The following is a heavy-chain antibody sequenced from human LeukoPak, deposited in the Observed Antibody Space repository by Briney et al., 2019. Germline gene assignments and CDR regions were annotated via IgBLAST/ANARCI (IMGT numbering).Heavy chain of an antibody. V-gene: IGHV4-34*09. CDR1: GGSFSGYY. CDR3: ARGEVRIAVVHPPDN. D-gene: IGHD6-19*01. J-gene: IGHJ4*02. Sequence: SETLSLNCAVYGGSFSGYYWSWIRQQPGKGLEWIGYINYSGSTYYNPSLKSVATISVDTSKNQFSLRLSSVTAADAAVYYCARGEVRIAVVHPPDNWGQGTLVTVSS. CDR2: INYSGST.